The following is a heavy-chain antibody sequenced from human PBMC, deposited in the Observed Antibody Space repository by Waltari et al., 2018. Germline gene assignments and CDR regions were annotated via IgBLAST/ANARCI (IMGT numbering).Heavy chain of an antibody. CDR2: IVHSGST. J-gene: IGHJ4*02. CDR1: GYSISSGYY. Sequence: QVQLQESGPRLVKPSETLSLTCTVSGYSISSGYYWGSIRQSPGKGLEWIGSIVHSGSTYYNPSLKSRVTISVDTSKNQFSLKLSSVTAADTAIYYCARGRELAAAATHYWGQGTLVTVSS. V-gene: IGHV4-38-2*02. CDR3: ARGRELAAAATHY. D-gene: IGHD6-13*01.